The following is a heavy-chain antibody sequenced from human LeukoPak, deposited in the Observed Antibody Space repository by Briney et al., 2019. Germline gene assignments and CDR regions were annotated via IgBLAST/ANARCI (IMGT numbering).Heavy chain of an antibody. V-gene: IGHV3-23*01. CDR1: GFTFDDYG. J-gene: IGHJ4*02. Sequence: GGSLRLSCAASGFTFDDYGMSWVRQAPGKGLEWVSAISGSGGSTYYADSVKGRFTISRDNSKNTLYLQMNSLRAEDTAVYYCTSPSSSWYYFDYWGQGTLVTVSS. CDR3: TSPSSSWYYFDY. D-gene: IGHD6-13*01. CDR2: ISGSGGST.